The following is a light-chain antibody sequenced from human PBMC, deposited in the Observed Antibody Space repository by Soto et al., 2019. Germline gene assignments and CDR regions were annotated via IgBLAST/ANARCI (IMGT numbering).Light chain of an antibody. CDR3: SSYTSSSTVV. CDR1: RSDVGGYNY. V-gene: IGLV2-14*01. Sequence: QSALTQPASVSGSPGQSITISCTGTRSDVGGYNYVSWYQQHPGKAPKLMIYDVSNRPSVVSNRFSGSKSGNTASLTISGLQAEDEADYYCSSYTSSSTVVFGGGTKLTVL. J-gene: IGLJ2*01. CDR2: DVS.